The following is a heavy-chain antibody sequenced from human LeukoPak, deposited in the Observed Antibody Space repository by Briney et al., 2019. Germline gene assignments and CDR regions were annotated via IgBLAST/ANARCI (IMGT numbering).Heavy chain of an antibody. V-gene: IGHV3-23*01. CDR2: ISGSGGST. CDR1: GFTFSSYA. J-gene: IGHJ6*03. D-gene: IGHD6-13*01. CDR3: AKSIQWQQLVTQTYYYYMDV. Sequence: GGSLRLSCAASGFTFSSYAMSWVRQAPGKGLEWVSAISGSGGSTYYADSVKGRFTISRDNSKNTLYLQMTSLRAEDTAVYYCAKSIQWQQLVTQTYYYYMDVWGKGTTVTVSS.